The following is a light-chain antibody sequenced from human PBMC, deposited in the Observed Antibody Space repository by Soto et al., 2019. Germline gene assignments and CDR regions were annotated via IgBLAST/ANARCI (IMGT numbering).Light chain of an antibody. CDR1: QDIGGY. CDR3: QKLNSHLS. Sequence: DIQLTQSPSFLSASVGDRVTISCRASQDIGGYLAWYQQRPGKAPRLLIYGASTLQSGAPSRFSGSGSGTDFNLTISGLQPEDFASYYCQKLNSHLSFGGGTKVDIK. CDR2: GAS. J-gene: IGKJ4*01. V-gene: IGKV1-9*01.